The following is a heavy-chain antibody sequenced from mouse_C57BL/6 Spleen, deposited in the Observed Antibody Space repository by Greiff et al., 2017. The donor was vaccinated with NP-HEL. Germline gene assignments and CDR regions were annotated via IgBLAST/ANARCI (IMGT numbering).Heavy chain of an antibody. CDR1: GYTFTSYW. CDR3: ARPHYYGSSYYFDY. V-gene: IGHV1-69*01. CDR2: IDPSDSYT. D-gene: IGHD1-1*01. Sequence: QVQLQQPGTELVKPGASVKLSCKASGYTFTSYWMHWVKQRPGQGLEWIGEIDPSDSYTNYNQKFKGKSTLTVDKSSSTAYMQLSSLTSEDSAVYYCARPHYYGSSYYFDYWGQGTTLTVSS. J-gene: IGHJ2*01.